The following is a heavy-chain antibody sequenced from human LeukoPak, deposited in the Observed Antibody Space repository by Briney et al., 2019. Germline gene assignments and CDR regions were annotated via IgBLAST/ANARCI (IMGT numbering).Heavy chain of an antibody. J-gene: IGHJ4*02. CDR2: IIPIFGTA. D-gene: IGHD3-22*01. CDR1: GGTFSSYA. Sequence: ASVKVSCKASGGTFSSYAISWVRQAPGQGLEWMGRIIPIFGTANYAQKFQGRVTITTDESTNTAYMELSSLRSEDTAVYYCARDSYDSSGYLLYYFDYWGQGTLVTVSS. V-gene: IGHV1-69*05. CDR3: ARDSYDSSGYLLYYFDY.